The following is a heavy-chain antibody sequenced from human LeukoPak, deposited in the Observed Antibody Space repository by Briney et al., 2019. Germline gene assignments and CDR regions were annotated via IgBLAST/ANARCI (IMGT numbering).Heavy chain of an antibody. CDR1: GGSISSSSYY. D-gene: IGHD3-16*02. Sequence: PSETLSLTCTVSGGSISSSSYYWGWIRQPPGKGLEWIGRIYYSGSTYYNPSLKILVTISVDTSKNQFYLKLSSVPAADTAVYYCASGRIMITFGGVIAPDAFDIWGQGTMVTVSS. CDR2: IYYSGST. J-gene: IGHJ3*02. CDR3: ASGRIMITFGGVIAPDAFDI. V-gene: IGHV4-39*07.